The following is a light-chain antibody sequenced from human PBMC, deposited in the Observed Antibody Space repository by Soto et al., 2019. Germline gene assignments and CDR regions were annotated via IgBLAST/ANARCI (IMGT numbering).Light chain of an antibody. J-gene: IGKJ4*02. CDR3: QQYNSYPE. Sequence: DIPMTQSPSTLSASVGDRVTITCRASQSISSWLAWYQQKPGKAPKLLIYKASSLESGVPSRFSGSGSGTEFTLTISSLQPDDFATYYCQQYNSYPEFGGGTKVEIK. V-gene: IGKV1-5*03. CDR2: KAS. CDR1: QSISSW.